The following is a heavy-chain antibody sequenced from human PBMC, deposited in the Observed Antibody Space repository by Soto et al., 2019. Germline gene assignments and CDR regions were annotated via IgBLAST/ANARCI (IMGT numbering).Heavy chain of an antibody. V-gene: IGHV4-30-2*06. J-gene: IGHJ4*02. CDR1: GGSVSTGTYS. CDR2: IYHSGSF. CDR3: ARASGYCSGGTCFPFDY. D-gene: IGHD2-15*01. Sequence: NPSETLSLTCAVSGGSVSTGTYSWNWIRQSQGKGLEWVGYIYHSGSFYYNPSLKSRVTISVDRAKNQFSLNLDSATAADTAVYYCARASGYCSGGTCFPFDYWGRGTLVTVSS.